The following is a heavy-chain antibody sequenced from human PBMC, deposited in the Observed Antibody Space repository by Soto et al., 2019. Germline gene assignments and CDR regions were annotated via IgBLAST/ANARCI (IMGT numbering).Heavy chain of an antibody. Sequence: GGSLRLSCAASGFTFSSYSMNWVRQAPGKGLEWVSSISSSSSYIYYADSVKGRFTISRDNSKNTLYLQMNSLRAEDTAVYYCAKAAYPTTNYYYGMDVWGQGTTVTVSS. CDR3: AKAAYPTTNYYYGMDV. V-gene: IGHV3-21*04. D-gene: IGHD4-17*01. J-gene: IGHJ6*02. CDR2: ISSSSSYI. CDR1: GFTFSSYS.